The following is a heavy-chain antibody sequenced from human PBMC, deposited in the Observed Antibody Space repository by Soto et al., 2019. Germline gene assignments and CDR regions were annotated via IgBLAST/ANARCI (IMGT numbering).Heavy chain of an antibody. V-gene: IGHV3-30*03. D-gene: IGHD6-19*01. CDR1: GFTFSSYG. CDR2: ISYDGSNK. Sequence: GGSLRLSCAASGFTFSSYGMHWVRQAPGKGLEWVAVISYDGSNKYYADSVKGRFTISRDNSKDTLYLQMNSLRAEDTAVYYCAGLAVADPSNGNFDYWGQGTLVTVSS. J-gene: IGHJ4*02. CDR3: AGLAVADPSNGNFDY.